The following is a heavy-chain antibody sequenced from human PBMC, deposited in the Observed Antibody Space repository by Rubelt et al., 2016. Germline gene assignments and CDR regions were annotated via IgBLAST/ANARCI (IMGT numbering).Heavy chain of an antibody. D-gene: IGHD6-13*01. Sequence: QVQLQQWGAGLLKPSETLSLACAVSGGSFSGYYWSWIRQPPGKGLEWIGEINHSGSTNYNPSLKSRVTISVDTSKNQFSPKLSSVTAADTAVYYCARGRPARVVPSWYCFYWGQGTLVTVSS. J-gene: IGHJ4*02. CDR3: ARGRPARVVPSWYCFY. CDR2: INHSGST. V-gene: IGHV4-34*01. CDR1: GGSFSGYY.